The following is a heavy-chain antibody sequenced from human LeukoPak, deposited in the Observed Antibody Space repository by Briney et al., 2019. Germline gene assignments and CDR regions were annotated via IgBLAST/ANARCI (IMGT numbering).Heavy chain of an antibody. J-gene: IGHJ4*02. Sequence: GGSLRLSCAASGFTVSSNYMSWVRQAPGKGLEWVSVTYSGGSTYYADSVKGRFTISRDNSKNTLYLQMNSLRAEDTAVYYCARELVAGLFDYWGQGTLVTVSS. V-gene: IGHV3-53*01. CDR2: TYSGGST. CDR1: GFTVSSNY. D-gene: IGHD6-19*01. CDR3: ARELVAGLFDY.